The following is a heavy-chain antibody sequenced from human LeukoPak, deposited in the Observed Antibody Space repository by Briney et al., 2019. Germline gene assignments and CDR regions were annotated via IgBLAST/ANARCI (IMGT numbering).Heavy chain of an antibody. CDR2: ISGSSGSSLYI. Sequence: PGGSLRLSCAASGFTFSYFNMNWVRQAPGKGLEWVSSISGSSGSSLYIHYADSVKGRFTISRDNAKNSLFLEMNSLRAEDTAVYYCAELGITMIGGVWGKGTTVTISS. D-gene: IGHD3-10*02. J-gene: IGHJ6*04. CDR1: GFTFSYFN. V-gene: IGHV3-21*01. CDR3: AELGITMIGGV.